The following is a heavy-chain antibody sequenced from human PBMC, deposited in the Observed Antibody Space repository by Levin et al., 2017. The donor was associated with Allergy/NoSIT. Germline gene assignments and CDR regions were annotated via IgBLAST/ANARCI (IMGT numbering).Heavy chain of an antibody. CDR3: ARNGFYGSGSTDAFDI. Sequence: SETLSLTCTVSGGSINNYYWSWIRQPPGKGLEWIAYMYYSGSTNYNPSLKSRVTMSVDTSKNQFSLRLSSVTAADTGVYCCARNGFYGSGSTDAFDIWGQGTMVTVSS. CDR2: MYYSGST. V-gene: IGHV4-59*01. CDR1: GGSINNYY. D-gene: IGHD3-10*01. J-gene: IGHJ3*02.